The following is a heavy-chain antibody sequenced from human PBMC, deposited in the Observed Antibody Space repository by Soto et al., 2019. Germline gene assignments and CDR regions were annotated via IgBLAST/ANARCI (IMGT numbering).Heavy chain of an antibody. CDR3: ARVCGYCSGGSWTFDY. D-gene: IGHD2-15*01. Sequence: SVKVSCKASGGTFSSYTISWVRQAPGQGLEWMGRIIPILGIANYAQKFQGRVTITADKSTSTAYMELSSLRSEDTAVYYCARVCGYCSGGSWTFDYWGQGTLVTVSS. CDR2: IIPILGIA. V-gene: IGHV1-69*02. J-gene: IGHJ4*02. CDR1: GGTFSSYT.